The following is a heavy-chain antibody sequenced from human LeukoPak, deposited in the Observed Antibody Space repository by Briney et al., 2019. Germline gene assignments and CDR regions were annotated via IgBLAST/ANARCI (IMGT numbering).Heavy chain of an antibody. V-gene: IGHV3-7*03. D-gene: IGHD4-23*01. Sequence: PGGSLRLSCAASGFTFNSYWMSWVRQAPGMGLEWVANINQDGSEKYFVDSVRGRVTLSRDNAQNSLYLQMNSLRAEDRALYYCARDVGISDPYFDYWGQGTLVTVSS. CDR1: GFTFNSYW. CDR3: ARDVGISDPYFDY. J-gene: IGHJ4*02. CDR2: INQDGSEK.